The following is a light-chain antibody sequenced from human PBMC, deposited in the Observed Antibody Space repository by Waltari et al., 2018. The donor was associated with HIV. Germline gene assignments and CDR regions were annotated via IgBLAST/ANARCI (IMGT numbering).Light chain of an antibody. CDR3: SSYSTRGFVL. J-gene: IGLJ3*02. V-gene: IGLV2-14*01. CDR1: ASDMTTFNF. CDR2: EVY. Sequence: SALTQPASVSGSPGQSITISCTGPASDMTTFNFVSWYQQSPGRAPTLIIFEVYFRPSGVSDRFSGSKSGDPASLTISALRAEDEGDYFCSSYSTRGFVLFGGGTKVTVL.